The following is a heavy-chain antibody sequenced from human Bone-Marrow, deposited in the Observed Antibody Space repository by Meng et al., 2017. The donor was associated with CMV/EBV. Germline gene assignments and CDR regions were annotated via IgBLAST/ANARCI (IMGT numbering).Heavy chain of an antibody. D-gene: IGHD6-13*01. V-gene: IGHV3-30-3*01. Sequence: SLKISCAASGFTFSSYAMHWVRQAPGKGLEWVAVISYDGSNKYYADSVKGRFTISRDNSKNTLYLQMNSLRAEDTAVYYCAREGWYSSSWYSDYYYYGMDVWGQGTTVTVSS. J-gene: IGHJ6*02. CDR2: ISYDGSNK. CDR3: AREGWYSSSWYSDYYYYGMDV. CDR1: GFTFSSYA.